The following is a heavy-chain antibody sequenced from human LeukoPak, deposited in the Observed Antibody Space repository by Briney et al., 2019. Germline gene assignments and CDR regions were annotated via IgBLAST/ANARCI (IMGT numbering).Heavy chain of an antibody. CDR1: GGSISSGSYY. D-gene: IGHD3-3*01. CDR3: ARDGVGSXIXX. V-gene: IGHV4-61*02. CDR2: IYTSGST. Sequence: SETLSLTCTVSGGSISSGSYYWSWIRQPAGKGLEWIGRIYTSGSTNYNPSLKSRVTISVDTSKNQFSLKLSSVTAADTAVYYCARDGVGSXIXXWGXXXLVT. J-gene: IGHJ1*01.